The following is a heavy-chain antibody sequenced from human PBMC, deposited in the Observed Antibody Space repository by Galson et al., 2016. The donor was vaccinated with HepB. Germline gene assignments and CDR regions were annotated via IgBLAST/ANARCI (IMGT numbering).Heavy chain of an antibody. V-gene: IGHV4-4*02. CDR1: GGSISTTRW. Sequence: ETLSLTCSVSGGSISTTRWWSWVRQPPGKGLEWIGETFADGNTHYHPSLTSRITISVDKSKNQLSLKLMSVTAADAAVYYCARHLTTSGTRGFDYWGPGTLVTVSS. D-gene: IGHD6-13*01. J-gene: IGHJ4*02. CDR3: ARHLTTSGTRGFDY. CDR2: TFADGNT.